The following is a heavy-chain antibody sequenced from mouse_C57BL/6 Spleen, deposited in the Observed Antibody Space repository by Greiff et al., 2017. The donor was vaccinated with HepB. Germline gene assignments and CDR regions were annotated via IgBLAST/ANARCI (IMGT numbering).Heavy chain of an antibody. J-gene: IGHJ1*03. CDR3: AGDGGRDWYVDV. Sequence: VQLQQSGAVLVKPGASVKISCKASGYAFSSYWMNWVKQRPGKGLEWIGQIYPGDGDTNYNGKFKGKATLTADKSSSTAYMQLSSLTSEDSAVYFWAGDGGRDWYVDVWGTGTTVTVSS. CDR1: GYAFSSYW. D-gene: IGHD2-3*01. CDR2: IYPGDGDT. V-gene: IGHV1-80*01.